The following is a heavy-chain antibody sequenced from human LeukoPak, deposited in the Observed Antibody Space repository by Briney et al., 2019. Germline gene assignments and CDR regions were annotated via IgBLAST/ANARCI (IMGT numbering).Heavy chain of an antibody. CDR1: GFTFSDYY. CDR3: ARAAAGLSAFDI. J-gene: IGHJ3*02. Sequence: GGALRLSCAASGFTFSDYYMSWIRQAPGKGLEWVSYISSSSSYTNYADSVKGRFTISRDNAKNSLYLQMNSLRAEDTAVYYCARAAAGLSAFDIWGQGTMVTVSS. D-gene: IGHD6-13*01. CDR2: ISSSSSYT. V-gene: IGHV3-11*06.